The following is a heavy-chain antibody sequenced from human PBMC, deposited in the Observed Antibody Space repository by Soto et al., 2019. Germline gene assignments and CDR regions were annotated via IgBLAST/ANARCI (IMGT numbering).Heavy chain of an antibody. CDR1: GFTFSSYS. D-gene: IGHD3-10*01. Sequence: GGSLRLSCAASGFTFSSYSMNWVRQAPGKGLEWVSYISSSSSTIYYADSVKGRFTISRDNAKNSLYLQMNSLRDEDTAVYYCAREGSGSYYHDYYYYSMDVWGQGTTVTVSS. V-gene: IGHV3-48*02. CDR2: ISSSSSTI. CDR3: AREGSGSYYHDYYYYSMDV. J-gene: IGHJ6*02.